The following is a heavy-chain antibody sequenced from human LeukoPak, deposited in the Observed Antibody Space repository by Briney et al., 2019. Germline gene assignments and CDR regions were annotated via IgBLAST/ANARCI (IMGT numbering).Heavy chain of an antibody. CDR3: ARAYCSGGRCYPWYFDY. CDR1: GGSISSTNW. CDR2: IYHSGST. Sequence: SGTLSLTCAVSGGSISSTNWWSWVRQPPGKGLEWIGEIYHSGSTNYNPSLKSRVTISVDKSKNQFSLKLSSVTAADTAVYYCARAYCSGGRCYPWYFDYWGQGTLVTVSS. J-gene: IGHJ4*02. V-gene: IGHV4-4*02. D-gene: IGHD2-15*01.